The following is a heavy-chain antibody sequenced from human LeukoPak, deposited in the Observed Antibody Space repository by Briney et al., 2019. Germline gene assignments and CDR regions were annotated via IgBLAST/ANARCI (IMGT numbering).Heavy chain of an antibody. D-gene: IGHD5-18*01. Sequence: GRSLRLSCAASGFTFSSYAMHWVRQAPGKGLEWVAVISYDGSNKYYADSVKGRFTISRDNSKNTLYLQMNSLRAEDTAVYYCARHDRIHLWLLLDYWGQGTLVTVSS. CDR1: GFTFSSYA. V-gene: IGHV3-30*04. CDR3: ARHDRIHLWLLLDY. CDR2: ISYDGSNK. J-gene: IGHJ4*02.